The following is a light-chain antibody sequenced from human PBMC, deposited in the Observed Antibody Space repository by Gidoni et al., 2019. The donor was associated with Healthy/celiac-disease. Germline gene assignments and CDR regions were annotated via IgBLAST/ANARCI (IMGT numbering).Light chain of an antibody. CDR3: QSYDSSNHVV. CDR2: EDN. CDR1: SGSIASNY. Sequence: SCTGSSGSIASNYVQWYQQRPGSAPTTAIYEDNQRPSGVPDRFSGSIDSSSNSASLTISGLKTEDEADYYCQSYDSSNHVVFGGGTKLTVL. J-gene: IGLJ2*01. V-gene: IGLV6-57*02.